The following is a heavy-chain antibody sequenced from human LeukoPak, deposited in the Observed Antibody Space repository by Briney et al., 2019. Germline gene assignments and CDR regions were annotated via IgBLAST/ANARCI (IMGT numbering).Heavy chain of an antibody. CDR2: ISGSGGST. Sequence: QTGGSLRLSCAASGFTFSSYGMSWVRQAPGKGLEWVSAISGSGGSTYYADSVKGRFTISRDNSKNTLYLQMNSLRAEDTAVYYCAREPPMVREAHDAFDIWGQGTMVTVSS. J-gene: IGHJ3*02. CDR1: GFTFSSYG. CDR3: AREPPMVREAHDAFDI. V-gene: IGHV3-23*01. D-gene: IGHD3-10*01.